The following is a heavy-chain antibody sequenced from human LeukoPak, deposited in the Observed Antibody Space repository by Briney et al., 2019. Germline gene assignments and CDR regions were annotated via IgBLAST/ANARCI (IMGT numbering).Heavy chain of an antibody. Sequence: PGGSLRLSCAASGFTLSTYGMHWVRQAPGKGLEWVASMRFDGSNRFHADSVKGRFTISRDNSNNTLHLQMNSVRPEDTAVYYCAKMGRVFNIGGPYFDYWGQGALVTVSS. V-gene: IGHV3-30*02. CDR3: AKMGRVFNIGGPYFDY. CDR1: GFTLSTYG. D-gene: IGHD2/OR15-2a*01. CDR2: MRFDGSNR. J-gene: IGHJ4*02.